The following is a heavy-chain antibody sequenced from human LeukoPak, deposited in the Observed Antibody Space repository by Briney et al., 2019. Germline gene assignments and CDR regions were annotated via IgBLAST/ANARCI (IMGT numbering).Heavy chain of an antibody. V-gene: IGHV4-59*08. CDR3: ARRVYYDSSGYSQYYFDY. CDR1: GGSISSYY. J-gene: IGHJ4*02. CDR2: IYYSGST. Sequence: SETLSLTCTVSGGSISSYYWSWIRQPPGKGLEWIGYIYYSGSTDYNPSLKSRVTISLDTSKNHFSLKLSSVTAADTAVYYCARRVYYDSSGYSQYYFDYWGQGTLVTVSS. D-gene: IGHD3-22*01.